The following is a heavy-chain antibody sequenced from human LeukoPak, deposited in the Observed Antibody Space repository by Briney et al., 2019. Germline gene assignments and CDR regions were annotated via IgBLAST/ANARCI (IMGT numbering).Heavy chain of an antibody. CDR1: GYSINRFG. V-gene: IGHV1-18*01. CDR2: ISSDNGIP. J-gene: IGHJ6*03. Sequence: ASVRVSCKASGYSINRFGVTWVRQAPGQGLEWIGWISSDNGIPRYADKFQGRVTLTTDTSKTTTYMELRSLRSDGSAVYFCANVAKGRYFFYYMDVWGKGTTVTVSS. D-gene: IGHD2-15*01. CDR3: ANVAKGRYFFYYMDV.